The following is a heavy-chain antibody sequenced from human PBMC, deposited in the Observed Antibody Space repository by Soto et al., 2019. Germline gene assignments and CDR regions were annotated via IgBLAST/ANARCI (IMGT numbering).Heavy chain of an antibody. J-gene: IGHJ6*03. V-gene: IGHV3-74*01. Sequence: GESLKISCAASGFTFSSYWMHWVRQAPGKGLVWVSRINSDGSSTSYADSVKGRFTISRDNAKNTLYLQMNSLRAEDTAVYYCAREYRNYYGSGYYMDVWGKGTTVTVSS. CDR3: AREYRNYYGSGYYMDV. CDR2: INSDGSST. D-gene: IGHD3-10*01. CDR1: GFTFSSYW.